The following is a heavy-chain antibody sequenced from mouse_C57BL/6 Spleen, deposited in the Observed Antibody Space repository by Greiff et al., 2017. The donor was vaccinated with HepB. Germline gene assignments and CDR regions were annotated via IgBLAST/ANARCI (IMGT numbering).Heavy chain of an antibody. D-gene: IGHD2-5*01. CDR2: IDPSDSYT. CDR1: GYTFTSYW. Sequence: QVQLQQSGAELVMPGASVKLSCKASGYTFTSYWMHWVKQRPGQGLEWIGEIDPSDSYTNYNQKFKGKSTLTVDKSSSTAYMQLSSLTSEDSAVYYCARCGVTTGKYYFDYWGQGTTLTVSS. V-gene: IGHV1-69*01. J-gene: IGHJ2*01. CDR3: ARCGVTTGKYYFDY.